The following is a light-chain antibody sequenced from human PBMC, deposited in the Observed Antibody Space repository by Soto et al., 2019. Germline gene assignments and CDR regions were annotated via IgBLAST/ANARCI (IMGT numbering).Light chain of an antibody. CDR2: TND. CDR3: AAWDDRLNGYV. CDR1: SSNIGDNS. J-gene: IGLJ1*01. V-gene: IGLV1-44*01. Sequence: QSVLTQPPSASGTPGQRGTISCSGSSSNIGDNSVNWYQQLPGTAPKLLIYTNDQRPSGVPDRFSGSKSGTSASLAISGLTSEDEADFYCAAWDDRLNGYVFATGTKLTVL.